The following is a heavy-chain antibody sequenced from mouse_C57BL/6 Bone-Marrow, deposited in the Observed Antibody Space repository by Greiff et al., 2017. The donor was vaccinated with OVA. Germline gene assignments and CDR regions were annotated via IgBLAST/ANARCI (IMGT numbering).Heavy chain of an antibody. Sequence: VQLKESGAELVRPGASVKLSCTASGFNIKDDYMHWVKQRPEQGLEWIGWVDPENGYTEYASKFQGKATITADTSSNTANLQLSSLTSEDTAVYYCTTYRYWGQGTTLTVSS. CDR3: TTYRY. J-gene: IGHJ2*01. CDR1: GFNIKDDY. V-gene: IGHV14-4*01. CDR2: VDPENGYT.